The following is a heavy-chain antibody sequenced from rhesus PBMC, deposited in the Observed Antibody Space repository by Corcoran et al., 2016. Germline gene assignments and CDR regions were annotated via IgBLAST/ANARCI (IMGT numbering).Heavy chain of an antibody. CDR2: ISSASSSI. V-gene: IGHV3S16*01. J-gene: IGHJ3*01. CDR3: TSAGTQKGAFDF. D-gene: IGHD1-20*01. Sequence: EVQLVESGGGLVQPGGSLRLSCAASGFTFSSYGMSWVRQAPGKGLEWVSSISSASSSIYYADSVKGRFTISRDNAKNSLSLQMNSLRAEDTAVYYCTSAGTQKGAFDFWGQGLRVTVSS. CDR1: GFTFSSYG.